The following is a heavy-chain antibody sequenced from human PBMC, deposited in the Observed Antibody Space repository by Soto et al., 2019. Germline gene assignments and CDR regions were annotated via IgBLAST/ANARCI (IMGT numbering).Heavy chain of an antibody. CDR3: AIFGDSVSG. D-gene: IGHD2-21*01. CDR1: GYTFTRYT. CDR2: INAGNDNT. J-gene: IGHJ4*02. Sequence: GASVKVSCKASGYTFTRYTMYWVRQAPGQRLECTGWINAGNDNTKYSQKFQGRVTITRDTSASTAYMELSSLRSEDTAVYYCAIFGDSVSGWGQGTLVTVSS. V-gene: IGHV1-3*01.